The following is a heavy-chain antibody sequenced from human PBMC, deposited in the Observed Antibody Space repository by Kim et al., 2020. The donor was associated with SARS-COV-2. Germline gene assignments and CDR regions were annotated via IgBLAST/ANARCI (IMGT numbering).Heavy chain of an antibody. V-gene: IGHV4-34*01. CDR2: INHSGST. Sequence: SETLSLTCAVYGGSFSGYYWSWIRQPPGKGLEWIGEINHSGSTNYNPSLKRRVTISVDMSKNQFSLKLSSVTAADTAVYYCARFGPLLASGYYTHYGMDVWGQGTTVTVSS. D-gene: IGHD3-3*01. J-gene: IGHJ6*02. CDR1: GGSFSGYY. CDR3: ARFGPLLASGYYTHYGMDV.